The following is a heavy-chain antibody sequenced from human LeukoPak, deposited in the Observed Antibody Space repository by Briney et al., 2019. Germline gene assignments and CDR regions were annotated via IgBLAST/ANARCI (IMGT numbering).Heavy chain of an antibody. CDR2: ISGSGVST. D-gene: IGHD3-22*01. V-gene: IGHV3-23*01. CDR1: GFTFSSHG. J-gene: IGHJ4*02. CDR3: AKDRSYYDSSGYIYYFDY. Sequence: GGSLRLSCAASGFTFSSHGMNWVRQAPGKGLEWVSGISGSGVSTYYADSVKGRFTISRDNSKNTLYLQMNSLRAEDTAVYYCAKDRSYYDSSGYIYYFDYWGQGTLVTVSS.